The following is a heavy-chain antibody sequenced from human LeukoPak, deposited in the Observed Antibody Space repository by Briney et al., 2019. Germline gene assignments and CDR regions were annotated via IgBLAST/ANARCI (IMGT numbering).Heavy chain of an antibody. Sequence: GGSLRLSCAASGFTFDDYGLSWVRQAPGKGLEWVSGINWNGGSTGYADSVKGRFTISRDNAKKSLYLQMHSLRAEDTAVYYCARDGSGRVPEMSAPDYWGQGTLVTVSS. D-gene: IGHD3-10*01. CDR3: ARDGSGRVPEMSAPDY. J-gene: IGHJ4*02. V-gene: IGHV3-20*04. CDR2: INWNGGST. CDR1: GFTFDDYG.